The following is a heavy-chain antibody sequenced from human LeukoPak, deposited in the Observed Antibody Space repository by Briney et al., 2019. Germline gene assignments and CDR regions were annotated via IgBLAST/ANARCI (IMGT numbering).Heavy chain of an antibody. Sequence: SETLSLTCAVYGGSFSGYYWSWIRQPPGKGLEWIGEINHSGSTNYNPSLKSRVTISVDTSKNQFSLKLSSVTAADTAVYYCARGGYSYGYYFDYWGQGTLVTVSS. CDR3: ARGGYSYGYYFDY. CDR2: INHSGST. D-gene: IGHD5-18*01. V-gene: IGHV4-34*01. CDR1: GGSFSGYY. J-gene: IGHJ4*02.